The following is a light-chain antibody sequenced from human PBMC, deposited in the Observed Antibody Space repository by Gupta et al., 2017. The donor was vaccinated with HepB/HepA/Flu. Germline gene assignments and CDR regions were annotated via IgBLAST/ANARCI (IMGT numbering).Light chain of an antibody. J-gene: IGKJ1*01. CDR3: QQPSNWPPWT. Sequence: EIVLTQSPATLSLSPGERATLSCRASQSVSSYLAWYQQKPGQAPRLLIYDASNRDTGIPARFSGSGCGKDLTLTISSREQEDFAVYYCQQPSNWPPWTFGQGTKVEIK. V-gene: IGKV3-11*01. CDR2: DAS. CDR1: QSVSSY.